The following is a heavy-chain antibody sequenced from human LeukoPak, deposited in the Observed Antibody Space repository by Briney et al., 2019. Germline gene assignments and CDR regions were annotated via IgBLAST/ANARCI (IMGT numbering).Heavy chain of an antibody. Sequence: ASVKVSCKASGYTLTNYNISWVRQSPGQGLEWMGWINTYKGDTLYAQKLQGRVTMTADTSTNTAYMELRSLRFDDTAVYYCAREFGHCYGDNCFYFFDTWGQGFRVTVSS. J-gene: IGHJ4*02. V-gene: IGHV1-18*01. CDR2: INTYKGDT. CDR1: GYTLTNYN. D-gene: IGHD4-23*01. CDR3: AREFGHCYGDNCFYFFDT.